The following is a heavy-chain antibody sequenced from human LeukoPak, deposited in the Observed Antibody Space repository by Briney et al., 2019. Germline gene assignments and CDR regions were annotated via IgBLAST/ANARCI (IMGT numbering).Heavy chain of an antibody. J-gene: IGHJ4*02. CDR3: ARRHTILRYFDWLLGPFDY. V-gene: IGHV1-2*02. CDR2: INPNSGGT. D-gene: IGHD3-9*01. Sequence: ASVKVSCKASGYTFTGYYMHWVRQAPGRGLEWMGWINPNSGGTNYAQKFQGRVTMTRDTSISTAYMELSRLRSDDTAVYYCARRHTILRYFDWLLGPFDYWGQGTLVTVSS. CDR1: GYTFTGYY.